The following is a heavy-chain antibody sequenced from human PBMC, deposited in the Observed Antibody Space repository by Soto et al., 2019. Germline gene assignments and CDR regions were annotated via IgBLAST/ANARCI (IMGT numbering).Heavy chain of an antibody. Sequence: SETLSLTCTVSGGSISSYYWSWIRQPPGKGLEWIGYIYYSGSTNYNPSLKSRVTISVDTSKNQFSLKLSSVTAADTAVYYCARVTVTTHHYYYYYGMDVWGQGTTVTVSS. CDR2: IYYSGST. J-gene: IGHJ6*02. CDR1: GGSISSYY. D-gene: IGHD4-17*01. CDR3: ARVTVTTHHYYYYYGMDV. V-gene: IGHV4-59*12.